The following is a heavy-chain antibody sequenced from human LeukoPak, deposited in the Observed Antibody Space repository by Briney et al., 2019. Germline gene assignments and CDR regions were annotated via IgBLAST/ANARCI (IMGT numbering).Heavy chain of an antibody. CDR2: ISSSGSTI. CDR3: ARDTSCSGGSCPVGY. CDR1: GFTFSRYE. J-gene: IGHJ4*02. V-gene: IGHV3-48*03. Sequence: GGSLRLSCAASGFTFSRYEMNWVLQAPGKGLEWVSYISSSGSTIYYADSVKGRFTISRDNAKNSLYLQMNSLRAEDTAVYYCARDTSCSGGSCPVGYWGQGTLVTVSS. D-gene: IGHD2-15*01.